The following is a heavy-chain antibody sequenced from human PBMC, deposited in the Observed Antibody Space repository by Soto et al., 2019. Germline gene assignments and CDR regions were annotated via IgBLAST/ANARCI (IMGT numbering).Heavy chain of an antibody. J-gene: IGHJ4*02. CDR2: IYWDDDK. CDR3: AYRPSLDWGHFDS. Sequence: SGPTLVNPTQTLTLTCTFSGFSLSTTGVGVGWIRQPPGKALECLALIYWDDDKRYSPSLTNRLTITKDTSKNQVVLTMTNMHPVDTGTYFWAYRPSLDWGHFDSWGQGTLVSVSS. V-gene: IGHV2-5*02. CDR1: GFSLSTTGVG. D-gene: IGHD7-27*01.